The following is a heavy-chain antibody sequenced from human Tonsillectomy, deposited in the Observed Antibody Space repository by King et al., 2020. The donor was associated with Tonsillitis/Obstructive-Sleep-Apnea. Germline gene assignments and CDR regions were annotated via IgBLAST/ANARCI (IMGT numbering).Heavy chain of an antibody. CDR3: ATLQGATMVREAPIGH. CDR1: GYTFTSYF. Sequence: HVQLVESGAEMKKPGASVKVSCKASGYTFTSYFLHWVRQAPGQGLEWMGIINPSSGSANYAQKFQGRVTMTRDTSTSTLYMELSSLRSEDTAVYYCATLQGATMVREAPIGHWGQGTLVTVSS. J-gene: IGHJ4*02. V-gene: IGHV1-46*01. D-gene: IGHD3-10*01. CDR2: INPSSGSA.